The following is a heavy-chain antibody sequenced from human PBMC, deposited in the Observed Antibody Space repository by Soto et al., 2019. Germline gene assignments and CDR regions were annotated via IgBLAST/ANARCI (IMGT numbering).Heavy chain of an antibody. CDR1: GFTFSSYA. D-gene: IGHD1-26*01. V-gene: IGHV3-23*01. CDR3: ARDPFGYYVNYFDN. CDR2: ISGSGGST. Sequence: GGSLRLSCAASGFTFSSYAMSWVRQAPGKGLEWVSGISGSGGSTYYADSVKGRFTISRDDSKNTLYLQMNSLRAEDTAIFYRARDPFGYYVNYFDNWGQGTLVTVSS. J-gene: IGHJ4*02.